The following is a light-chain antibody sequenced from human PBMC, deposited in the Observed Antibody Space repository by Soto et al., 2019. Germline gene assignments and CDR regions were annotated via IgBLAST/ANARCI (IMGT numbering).Light chain of an antibody. J-gene: IGLJ1*01. CDR1: SSHIGSNY. V-gene: IGLV1-47*02. CDR2: SNN. CDR3: AAWDESLSGYV. Sequence: QAVVTQPPSASGTTGQRVTISCSGSSSHIGSNYVYWYQQLPGTAPKLLIYSNNQRPSGVPDRFSGSKSGTSASLAISGLRSEDEADYYCAAWDESLSGYVFGTGTKVTVL.